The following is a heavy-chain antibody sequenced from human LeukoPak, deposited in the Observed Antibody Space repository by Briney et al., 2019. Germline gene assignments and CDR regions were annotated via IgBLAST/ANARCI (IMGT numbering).Heavy chain of an antibody. D-gene: IGHD2-2*01. CDR1: GGSISSYY. CDR3: ARGQRVVVPAAIEAGSFDI. CDR2: IYTSGST. V-gene: IGHV4-4*09. J-gene: IGHJ3*02. Sequence: PSETLSLTCTVSGGSISSYYWSWIRQPPGKGLEWIGFIYTSGSTKYNPSLKSRVTISADTSKSQFSLKLSSVTAADTAVYYCARGQRVVVPAAIEAGSFDIWGQGTMVTVSS.